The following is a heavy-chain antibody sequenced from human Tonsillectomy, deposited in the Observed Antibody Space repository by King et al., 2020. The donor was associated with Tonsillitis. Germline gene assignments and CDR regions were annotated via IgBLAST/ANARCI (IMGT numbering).Heavy chain of an antibody. Sequence: VQLVESGGGLVQPGGSLRLSCAASGFTFSNYAMSWVRQAPGKGLEWVSVIYSGDRKTDYAGSVKGRFTISSDDSKNTLYLQMNSLRAEDTAMYYCAKDKHYDSSGSPFDTWGQGTLVTVAS. J-gene: IGHJ4*02. CDR1: GFTFSNYA. CDR3: AKDKHYDSSGSPFDT. V-gene: IGHV3-23*03. CDR2: IYSGDRKT. D-gene: IGHD3-22*01.